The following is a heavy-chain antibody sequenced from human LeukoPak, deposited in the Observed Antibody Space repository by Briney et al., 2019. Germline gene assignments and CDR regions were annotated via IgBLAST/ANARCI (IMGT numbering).Heavy chain of an antibody. Sequence: GGFLRLSCAASGFTFSSYWMHWVRQAPGKGLVWVSRINSDGSTTSYADSVKGRFTISRDNAKNTLYLQMNNLRAEDTAVYYCARTSTVTTPFDYWGQGTLVTVSS. V-gene: IGHV3-74*01. D-gene: IGHD4-17*01. CDR1: GFTFSSYW. CDR2: INSDGSTT. J-gene: IGHJ4*02. CDR3: ARTSTVTTPFDY.